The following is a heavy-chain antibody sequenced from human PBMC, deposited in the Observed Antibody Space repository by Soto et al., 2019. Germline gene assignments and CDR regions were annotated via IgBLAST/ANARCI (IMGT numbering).Heavy chain of an antibody. CDR1: GFTFSSYA. D-gene: IGHD2-15*01. J-gene: IGHJ6*03. Sequence: EVQLLETGGCLVQPGGSRRLSCAASGFTFSSYAMRWVRQAPGKGLEWVSTISDSGSTYYADSVKGRFTISRDISKNTLYVQMSSLRAEDTAVYYCAKGGEGYCSGTSCLYHMDAWGKGTTVIVSS. V-gene: IGHV3-23*01. CDR3: AKGGEGYCSGTSCLYHMDA. CDR2: ISDSGST.